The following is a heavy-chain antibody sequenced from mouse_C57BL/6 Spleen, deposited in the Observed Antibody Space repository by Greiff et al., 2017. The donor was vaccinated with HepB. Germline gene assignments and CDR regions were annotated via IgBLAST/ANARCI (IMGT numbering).Heavy chain of an antibody. D-gene: IGHD1-1*01. J-gene: IGHJ2*01. V-gene: IGHV3-6*01. CDR3: ARTPPYYYGSSFLYFDY. CDR2: ISYDGSN. CDR1: GYSITSGYY. Sequence: EVQRVESGPGLVKPSQSLSLTCSVTGYSITSGYYWNWIRQFPGNKLEWMGYISYDGSNNYNPSLKNRISITRDTSKNQFFLKLNSVTTEDTATYYCARTPPYYYGSSFLYFDYWGQGTTLTVSS.